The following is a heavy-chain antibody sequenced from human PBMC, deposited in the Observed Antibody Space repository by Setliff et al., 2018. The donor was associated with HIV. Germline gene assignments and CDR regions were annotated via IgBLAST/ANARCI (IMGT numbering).Heavy chain of an antibody. CDR2: LSPSGTT. V-gene: IGHV4-34*08. J-gene: IGHJ4*02. CDR3: ASFFVTTVTNQDY. D-gene: IGHD4-17*01. CDR1: GFTFSDYY. Sequence: SETLRLSCAASGFTFSDYYMSWIRQPPGKGLEWIGELSPSGTTRSNPSLQSRVTISLDTSNNQFSLKLTSVTAADTAMYYCASFFVTTVTNQDYWGQGTPVTVSS.